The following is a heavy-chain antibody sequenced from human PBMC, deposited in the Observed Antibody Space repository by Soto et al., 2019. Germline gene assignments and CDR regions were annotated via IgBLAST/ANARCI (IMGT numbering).Heavy chain of an antibody. CDR1: GFTFSSYA. Sequence: QVQLVESGGGVVQPGRSLRLSCAASGFTFSSYAMQWVRQAPGKGLEWVAVISYDGSNKYYADSVKGRFTISRDNSKNTLYLQMNSLRAEDTAVYYCAHYGGQLELGFDYWGQGTLVTVSS. J-gene: IGHJ4*02. D-gene: IGHD1-1*01. CDR2: ISYDGSNK. V-gene: IGHV3-30-3*01. CDR3: AHYGGQLELGFDY.